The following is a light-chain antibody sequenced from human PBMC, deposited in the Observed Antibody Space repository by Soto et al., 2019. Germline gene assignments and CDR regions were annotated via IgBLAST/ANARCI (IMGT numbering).Light chain of an antibody. CDR1: NSSIGAGYD. J-gene: IGLJ1*01. Sequence: QSVLTQPPSVTGAPGQRISISCTGSNSSIGAGYDVHWYQQLPGTAPKLLIYGNDSRPSGVPDRFSGSKSGTTASLAIPGLQAEDEADYSCQSYDGSLSGYVFGSGTKGPVL. V-gene: IGLV1-40*01. CDR2: GND. CDR3: QSYDGSLSGYV.